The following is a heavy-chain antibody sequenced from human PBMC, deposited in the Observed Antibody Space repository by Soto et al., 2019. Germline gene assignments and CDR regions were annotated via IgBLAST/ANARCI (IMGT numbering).Heavy chain of an antibody. V-gene: IGHV1-24*01. D-gene: IGHD6-6*01. Sequence: ASVKVSCKVSGYTLTELSMHWVRQAPGKGLEWMGGFDPEDGETIYAQKFQGRVTMTEDTSTDTAYMELSSLRSEDTAVYYCARGQYSSSSAWFDPWGQGTLVTVSS. CDR1: GYTLTELS. CDR2: FDPEDGET. CDR3: ARGQYSSSSAWFDP. J-gene: IGHJ5*02.